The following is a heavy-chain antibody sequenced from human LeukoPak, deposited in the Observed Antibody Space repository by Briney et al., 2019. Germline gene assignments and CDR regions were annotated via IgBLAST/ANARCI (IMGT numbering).Heavy chain of an antibody. Sequence: ASVKVSCKVSGYTLTELSMHWVRQAPGKGLEWMGWINPNSGGTNYAQKFQGRVTMTRDTSISTAYMELSRLRSDDTAVYYCARVRFTAMVTWYFDYWGQGTLVTVSS. CDR1: GYTLTELS. CDR2: INPNSGGT. D-gene: IGHD5-18*01. J-gene: IGHJ4*02. CDR3: ARVRFTAMVTWYFDY. V-gene: IGHV1-2*02.